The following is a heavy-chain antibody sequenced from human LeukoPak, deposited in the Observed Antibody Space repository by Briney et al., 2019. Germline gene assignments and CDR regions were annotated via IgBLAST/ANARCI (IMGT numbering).Heavy chain of an antibody. CDR1: GFTFDDYG. CDR2: ISGSGGST. Sequence: LSGGSLRLSCAASGFTFDDYGMSWVRQAPGKGLEWVSAISGSGGSTYYADSVKGRFTISRDNSKNTLYLQMNSLRAEDTAVYYCAKDINPGRAMVLFDYWGQGTLVTVSS. D-gene: IGHD5-18*01. J-gene: IGHJ4*02. CDR3: AKDINPGRAMVLFDY. V-gene: IGHV3-23*01.